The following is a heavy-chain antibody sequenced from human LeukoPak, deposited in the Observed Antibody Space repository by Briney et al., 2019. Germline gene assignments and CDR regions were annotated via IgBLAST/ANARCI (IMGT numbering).Heavy chain of an antibody. Sequence: GGSLRLSCAASGFTFSNYWMSWVRQAPGKGLEWVANINQDGSEKYYVDSVKGRFTVSRDNAKNSLYLQMNSLRAEGRAVYYCARGGYSGLNFDYWGQGTLVTVSS. D-gene: IGHD5-12*01. CDR3: ARGGYSGLNFDY. J-gene: IGHJ4*02. CDR2: INQDGSEK. V-gene: IGHV3-7*03. CDR1: GFTFSNYW.